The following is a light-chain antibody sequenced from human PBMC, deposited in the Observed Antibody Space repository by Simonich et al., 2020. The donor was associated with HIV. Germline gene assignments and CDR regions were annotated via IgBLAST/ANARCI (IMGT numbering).Light chain of an antibody. CDR2: WAA. J-gene: IGKJ2*01. V-gene: IGKV4-1*01. Sequence: DIVMTQSPDSLAVSLCERATIHCKSSRTILYSTNNKNYLAWYQQKPVQPPKLLMYWAATRESGVPDRFSGSGSGTDFTLTISSLQAEDVAVYFCQQCHTHPHTFGQGTKVEIK. CDR1: RTILYSTNNKNY. CDR3: QQCHTHPHT.